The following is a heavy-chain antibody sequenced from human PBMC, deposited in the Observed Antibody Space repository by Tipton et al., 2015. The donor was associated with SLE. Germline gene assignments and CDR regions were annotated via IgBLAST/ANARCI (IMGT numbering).Heavy chain of an antibody. CDR2: INHSGST. Sequence: TLSLTCAVYGGSFSGYYWSWIRQPPGKGLEWIGEINHSGSTNYNPSLKSRVTISVDTSKNQFSLKLGSVTAADTAVYYCARDPNGSGSLGWFDPWGQGTLVTVS. D-gene: IGHD3-10*01. CDR3: ARDPNGSGSLGWFDP. V-gene: IGHV4-34*01. J-gene: IGHJ5*02. CDR1: GGSFSGYY.